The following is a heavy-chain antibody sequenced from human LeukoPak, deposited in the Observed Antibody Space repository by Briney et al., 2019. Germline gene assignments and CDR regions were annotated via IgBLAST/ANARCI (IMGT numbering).Heavy chain of an antibody. CDR1: GFSLRAYE. CDR2: INGGGDIM. V-gene: IGHV3-23*01. D-gene: IGHD3-10*01. CDR3: AMRDRGYGLDI. J-gene: IGHJ3*02. Sequence: GGSLRLSCAASGFSLRAYELIWIRQAPGKGLDLVSIINGGGDIMMYEDSVKGRFTISRDNSKNTFYLQMNSLRVEDTAVYYCAMRDRGYGLDIWGQGTMVTVSS.